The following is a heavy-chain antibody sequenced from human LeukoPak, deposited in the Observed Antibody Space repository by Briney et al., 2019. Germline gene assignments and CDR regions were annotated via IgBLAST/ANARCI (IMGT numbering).Heavy chain of an antibody. CDR2: INPNSGGT. Sequence: GASVKVSCKASGYTFTGYYMHWVRQAPGQGLEWMGWINPNSGGTNYAQKFQGRVTMTRDTSISTAYMELSRLRSDDTAVYYCASVPLGYCSGGSCHNYYWGQGTLVTVSS. J-gene: IGHJ4*02. CDR3: ASVPLGYCSGGSCHNYY. V-gene: IGHV1-2*02. CDR1: GYTFTGYY. D-gene: IGHD2-15*01.